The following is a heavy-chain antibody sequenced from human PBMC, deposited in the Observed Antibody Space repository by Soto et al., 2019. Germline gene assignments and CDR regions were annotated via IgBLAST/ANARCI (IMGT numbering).Heavy chain of an antibody. D-gene: IGHD2-2*01. J-gene: IGHJ6*02. CDR2: ISYDGSNK. V-gene: IGHV3-30-3*01. CDR3: ARDCSSTSCPTYGMDV. CDR1: GFTFSSYA. Sequence: GGSLRLSCAASGFTFSSYAMHWVRQAPGKGLEWVAVISYDGSNKYYADSVKGRFTISRDNSKNTLYLQMNSLRAEDTAVYYCARDCSSTSCPTYGMDVWGQGTTVTVSS.